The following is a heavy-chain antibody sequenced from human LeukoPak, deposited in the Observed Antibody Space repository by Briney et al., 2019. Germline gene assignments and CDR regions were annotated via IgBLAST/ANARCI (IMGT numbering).Heavy chain of an antibody. CDR3: ARQKFPEIRIVVVPAAHAGDYMDV. J-gene: IGHJ6*03. CDR2: ASGYYGGDS. Sequence: SETLSLTCTVSGASITSRDFYWGWFRQPPGKGVEWIGSASGYYGGDSFYNTSLESRVTISIHTSKNQFSLNLSSVTAADTAVYYCARQKFPEIRIVVVPAAHAGDYMDVWGKGTTVTVSS. D-gene: IGHD2-2*01. V-gene: IGHV4-39*01. CDR1: GASITSRDFY.